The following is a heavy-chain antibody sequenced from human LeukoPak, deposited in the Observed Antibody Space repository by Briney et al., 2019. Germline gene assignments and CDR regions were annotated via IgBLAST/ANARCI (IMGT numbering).Heavy chain of an antibody. CDR2: IYTSGST. CDR1: GGFISSGSYY. J-gene: IGHJ5*02. D-gene: IGHD2-15*01. CDR3: ARVRGSLNWFDP. V-gene: IGHV4-61*02. Sequence: SQTLSLTCTVSGGFISSGSYYWSWIRQPAGKGLEWIGRIYTSGSTNYNPSLKSRVTISVDTSKNQFSLKLSSVTAADTAVYYCARVRGSLNWFDPWGQGTLVTVSS.